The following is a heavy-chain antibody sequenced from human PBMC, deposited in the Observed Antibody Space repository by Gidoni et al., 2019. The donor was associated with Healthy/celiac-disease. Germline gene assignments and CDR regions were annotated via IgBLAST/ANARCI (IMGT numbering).Heavy chain of an antibody. CDR2: ISSHSSTI. J-gene: IGHJ4*02. V-gene: IGHV3-48*02. CDR3: ARSLQWLVDYFDY. CDR1: GLTFSSSS. Sequence: EVQLVESGGGLVQPGGSVRLSCAASGLTFSSSSMNWVRQAPGKGREWVAYISSHSSTIYYTDSVKGRFTISRDKAKNSRYLQMNSLRDEDTAVYYCARSLQWLVDYFDYWGQGTLVTVSS. D-gene: IGHD6-19*01.